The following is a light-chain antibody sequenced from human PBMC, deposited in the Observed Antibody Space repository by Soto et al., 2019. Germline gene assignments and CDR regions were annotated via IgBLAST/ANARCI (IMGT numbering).Light chain of an antibody. CDR1: QSISSSF. CDR2: GAS. Sequence: DIVLTQSPGTLSLSPGQRATLSCRASQSISSSFLAWYQQKPGRAPRLLIYGASSRATGIPDRFSGSGSGTDFTLTISRLEPEDFAVYYCQQCGSSPETFGQGTK. J-gene: IGKJ1*01. V-gene: IGKV3-20*01. CDR3: QQCGSSPET.